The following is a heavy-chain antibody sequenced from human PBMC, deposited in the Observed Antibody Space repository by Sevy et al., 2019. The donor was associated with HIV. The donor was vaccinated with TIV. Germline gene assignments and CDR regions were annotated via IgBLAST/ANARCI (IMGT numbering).Heavy chain of an antibody. Sequence: GGSLRLSCAASGFTFSRYGMHWVRQAPGKGLEWVATVSASGGSTYYADSVMGRFSITRDNSKNTLYVKMNSLRAEDTAVYYCARVGGGGYYDPWSGYLEFDPWGQGTLVTVSS. CDR2: VSASGGST. D-gene: IGHD3-3*01. CDR1: GFTFSRYG. J-gene: IGHJ5*02. V-gene: IGHV3-23*01. CDR3: ARVGGGGYYDPWSGYLEFDP.